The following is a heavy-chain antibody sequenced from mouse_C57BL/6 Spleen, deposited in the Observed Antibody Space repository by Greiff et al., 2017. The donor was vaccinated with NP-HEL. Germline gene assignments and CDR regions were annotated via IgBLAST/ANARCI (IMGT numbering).Heavy chain of an antibody. V-gene: IGHV1-64*01. D-gene: IGHD1-1*01. Sequence: QVQLQQPGAELVKPGASVKLSCKASGYTFTSYWMHWVKQRPGQGLEWIGMIHPNSGSTNYNEKFKSKATLTVDKSSSTAYMQLSSLTSEDSAVDYCARSSYYYGSSPDYWGQGTTLTVSS. CDR3: ARSSYYYGSSPDY. CDR1: GYTFTSYW. J-gene: IGHJ2*01. CDR2: IHPNSGST.